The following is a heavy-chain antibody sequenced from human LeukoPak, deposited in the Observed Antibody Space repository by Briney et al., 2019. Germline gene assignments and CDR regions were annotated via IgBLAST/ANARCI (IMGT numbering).Heavy chain of an antibody. CDR3: ARAGFWSGYPRLYYYYMGV. D-gene: IGHD3-3*01. Sequence: PGGSLRLSCAASGFTFSSYWMHWVRQAPGKGLAWVSRYNSDWSSTSYADSVKGRFTISRDNAKNTLSLKLNSLSAEHTAVFLCARAGFWSGYPRLYYYYMGVWGKGTTVTVS. CDR2: YNSDWSST. V-gene: IGHV3-74*01. J-gene: IGHJ6*03. CDR1: GFTFSSYW.